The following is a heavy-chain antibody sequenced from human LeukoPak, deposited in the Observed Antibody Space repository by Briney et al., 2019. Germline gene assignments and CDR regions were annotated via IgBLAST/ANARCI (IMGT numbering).Heavy chain of an antibody. V-gene: IGHV3-23*01. CDR1: GFTFSSYA. CDR3: AKVPPQLGWFGESHQYYFDY. D-gene: IGHD3-10*01. J-gene: IGHJ4*02. Sequence: PGGSLRLSCAASGFTFSSYAMSWVRQAPGKGLEWVSAISGSGGSTYYADSVKGRFTISRDNSKNTLYLQMNSLRAEDTAVYYCAKVPPQLGWFGESHQYYFDYWGQGTLVTVSS. CDR2: ISGSGGST.